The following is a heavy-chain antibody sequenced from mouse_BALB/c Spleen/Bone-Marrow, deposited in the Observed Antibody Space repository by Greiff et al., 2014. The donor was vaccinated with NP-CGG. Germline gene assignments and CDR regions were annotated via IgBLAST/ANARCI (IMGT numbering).Heavy chain of an antibody. CDR1: GFNIKDYY. D-gene: IGHD6-1*01. Sequence: VQLQQSGAELVRSGASVKLSCTASGFNIKDYYMHWVKQRPEQGLEWIGWIDPGNGDTEYAPKFQGKATMTADTSSNTAYLQLSSLTSEATAVYYCNAEHGNYHYFDYWGQGTTLTVSS. J-gene: IGHJ2*01. CDR2: IDPGNGDT. V-gene: IGHV14-4*02. CDR3: NAEHGNYHYFDY.